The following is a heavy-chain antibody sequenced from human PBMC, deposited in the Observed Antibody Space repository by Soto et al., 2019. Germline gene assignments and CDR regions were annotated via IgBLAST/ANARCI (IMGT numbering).Heavy chain of an antibody. CDR2: MNLSGGST. V-gene: IGHV1-46*01. J-gene: IGHJ6*02. Sequence: QVQLVQSGAAVKEPGASVKVSCKASGYTFTRYYIHWVRQAAGQGLQWLGVMNLSGGSTTYAQKFQGRVTMTRDTSTSTVYMELRSLRSEDTSVYFCAREGHIGDYYGMDVWGQGTTVIVS. CDR3: AREGHIGDYYGMDV. CDR1: GYTFTRYY.